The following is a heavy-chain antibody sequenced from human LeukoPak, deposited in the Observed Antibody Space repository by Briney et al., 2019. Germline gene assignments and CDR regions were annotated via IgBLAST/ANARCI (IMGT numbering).Heavy chain of an antibody. CDR2: IYYSGGT. V-gene: IGHV4-59*01. CDR3: ARGHDILTDFAFDI. CDR1: GGSISSYY. J-gene: IGHJ3*02. D-gene: IGHD3-9*01. Sequence: SETLSLTCTVSGGSISSYYWGWIRQPPGKGLEWIGFIYYSGGTNYDPSLKSRVTISVDTSKNQFSLKLYSVTAADTAVYYCARGHDILTDFAFDIWGQGTMVTVSS.